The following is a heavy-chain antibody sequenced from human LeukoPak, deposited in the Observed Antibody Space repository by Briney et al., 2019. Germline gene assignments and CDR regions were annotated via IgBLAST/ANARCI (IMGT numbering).Heavy chain of an antibody. CDR2: INPSGGST. D-gene: IGHD1-26*01. Sequence: GASVRVSCKASGYTFTSYYMHWVRQAPGQGLEWMGIINPSGGSTSYAQKFQGRVTMTRDMSTSTVYMELSSLRSEDTAVYYCARSSGSPYYMDVWGKGTTVTVSS. J-gene: IGHJ6*03. V-gene: IGHV1-46*01. CDR1: GYTFTSYY. CDR3: ARSSGSPYYMDV.